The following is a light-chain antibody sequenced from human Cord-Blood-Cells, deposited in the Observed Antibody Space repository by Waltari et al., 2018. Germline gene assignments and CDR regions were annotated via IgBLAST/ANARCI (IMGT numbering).Light chain of an antibody. V-gene: IGLV1-40*01. CDR1: SSNIGAGYD. J-gene: IGLJ3*02. Sequence: QSVLTQPPSVSGAPGQRVTISCTGSSSNIGAGYDVHGYQQLPGTAPKLRIQGHSKRPSGVPDRFSGSKSGTSASLAITGLQAEDEADYYCQSYDSSLSGWVFGGGTKLTVL. CDR3: QSYDSSLSGWV. CDR2: GHS.